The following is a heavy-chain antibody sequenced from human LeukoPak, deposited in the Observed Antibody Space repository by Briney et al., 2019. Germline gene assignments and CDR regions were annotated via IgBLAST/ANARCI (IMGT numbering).Heavy chain of an antibody. Sequence: GGSLRLSCVASGLSVGSNYMSWVRQAPGKGLEWVSIIYSDGTTYYADPVKGRYTISSDISKNTLHLQMNSLRAEDTAVYYCAGAISRMITWGQGTLVVVS. CDR1: GLSVGSNY. CDR2: IYSDGTT. J-gene: IGHJ5*02. D-gene: IGHD2-15*01. V-gene: IGHV3-53*01. CDR3: AGAISRMIT.